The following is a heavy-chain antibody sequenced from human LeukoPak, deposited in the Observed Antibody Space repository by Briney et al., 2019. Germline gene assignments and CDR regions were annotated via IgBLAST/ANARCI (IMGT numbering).Heavy chain of an antibody. V-gene: IGHV1-2*02. Sequence: ASVKVSCTASGYTFTGYYMHWVRQAPGQGLEWMGWINPNSGGTNYAQKFQGRVTMTRDTSISTAYMELSRLRSDDTAVYYCARDSLSGSSETLYYYYYYMDVWGKGTTVTVSS. J-gene: IGHJ6*03. D-gene: IGHD6-13*01. CDR1: GYTFTGYY. CDR3: ARDSLSGSSETLYYYYYYMDV. CDR2: INPNSGGT.